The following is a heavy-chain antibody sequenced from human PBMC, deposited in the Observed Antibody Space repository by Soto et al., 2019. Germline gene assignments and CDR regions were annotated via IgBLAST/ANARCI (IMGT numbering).Heavy chain of an antibody. D-gene: IGHD3-10*01. CDR3: GHRGLWFGELSVVDC. CDR1: GLSLSTSTVG. V-gene: IGHV2-5*02. CDR2: IYWDDDK. Sequence: QITLKESGPTLVKPTQTLTLTCTFSGLSLSTSTVGVGWIRQPPGKALEWLALIYWDDDKRYSPSLKSRLTITKETSKNLLDLTMTNMDPVYATIDFCGHRGLWFGELSVVDCGGQGTLVTVSS. J-gene: IGHJ4*02.